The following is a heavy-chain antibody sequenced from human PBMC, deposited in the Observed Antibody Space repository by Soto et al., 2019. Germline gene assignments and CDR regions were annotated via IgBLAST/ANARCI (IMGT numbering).Heavy chain of an antibody. V-gene: IGHV3-15*01. Sequence: VGSLRLSCAASGFTFSNAWMSWVRQAPGKGLEWVGRIKSKTDGGTTDYAAPVKGRFTISRDDSKNTLYLQMNSLKTEDTAVYYCTTAPYYDFWSGYYTLGYYYYGMDVWGQGTTVTVSS. D-gene: IGHD3-3*01. CDR2: IKSKTDGGTT. CDR3: TTAPYYDFWSGYYTLGYYYYGMDV. J-gene: IGHJ6*02. CDR1: GFTFSNAW.